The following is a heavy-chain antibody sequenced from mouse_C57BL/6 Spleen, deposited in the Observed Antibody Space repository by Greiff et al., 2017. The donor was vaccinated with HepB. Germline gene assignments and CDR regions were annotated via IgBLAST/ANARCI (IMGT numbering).Heavy chain of an antibody. Sequence: QVQLQQPGAELVMPGASVKLSCKASGYTFTSYWMHWVKQRPGQGLEWIGEIDPSDSYTNYNQKFKGKSTLTVDKSSSTAYMQLSSLTSEDSAVYYCARRYDGYYVRGAMDYWGQGTSVTVSS. D-gene: IGHD2-3*01. CDR1: GYTFTSYW. V-gene: IGHV1-69*01. J-gene: IGHJ4*01. CDR3: ARRYDGYYVRGAMDY. CDR2: IDPSDSYT.